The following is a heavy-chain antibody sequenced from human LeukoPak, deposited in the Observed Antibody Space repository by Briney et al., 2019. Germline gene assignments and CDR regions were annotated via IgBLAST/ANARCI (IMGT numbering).Heavy chain of an antibody. D-gene: IGHD6-6*01. J-gene: IGHJ4*02. Sequence: GGPLRLSCAASGFTFSSHWMIYLPQAPGKGLEEVANKKQEESEQYYVHSVKGRFTISRDNAKNSMYLQMNSLRAEDTAVYYCARVIGGQLGLAIHYWGQGTLVTVSS. CDR2: KKQEESEQ. CDR1: GFTFSSHW. CDR3: ARVIGGQLGLAIHY. V-gene: IGHV3-7*01.